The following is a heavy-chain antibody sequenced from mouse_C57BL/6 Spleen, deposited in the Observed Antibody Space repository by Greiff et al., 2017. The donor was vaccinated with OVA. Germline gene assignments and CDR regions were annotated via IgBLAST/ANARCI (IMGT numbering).Heavy chain of an antibody. J-gene: IGHJ2*01. Sequence: LVESGAELVRPGASVTLSCKASGYTFTDYEMHWVKQTPVHGLEWIGAIDPETGGTAYNQKFKGKAILTADKSSSTAYMELRSLTSEDSAVYYCTREGVLRNFDYWGQGTTLTVSS. V-gene: IGHV1-15*01. CDR3: TREGVLRNFDY. CDR2: IDPETGGT. CDR1: GYTFTDYE. D-gene: IGHD1-1*01.